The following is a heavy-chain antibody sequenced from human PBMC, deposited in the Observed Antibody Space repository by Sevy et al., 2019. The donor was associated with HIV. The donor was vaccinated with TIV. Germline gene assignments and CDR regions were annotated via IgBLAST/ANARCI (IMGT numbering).Heavy chain of an antibody. CDR1: GYTFTSYY. J-gene: IGHJ4*02. Sequence: ASVKVSCKASGYTFTSYYMHWVRQAPGQGLEWMGIINPSGGSTSYAQKFQGRVTMTRDTSTSTVYMELSSLRSEDTAVYYCARDAAYDFWSGYHVGYFDYWGQGTLVTVSS. CDR2: INPSGGST. V-gene: IGHV1-46*01. D-gene: IGHD3-3*01. CDR3: ARDAAYDFWSGYHVGYFDY.